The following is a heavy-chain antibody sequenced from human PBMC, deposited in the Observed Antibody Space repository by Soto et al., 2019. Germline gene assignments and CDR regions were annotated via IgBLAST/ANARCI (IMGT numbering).Heavy chain of an antibody. D-gene: IGHD3-3*01. V-gene: IGHV4-30-4*08. CDR2: VYYSGVT. CDR1: GGSISSGDYY. J-gene: IGHJ4*02. CDR3: ARQQADFVGGQYFFDY. Sequence: SETLSLTCTVSGGSISSGDYYWSWIRQPPGKGLEWIGYVYYSGVTYYNPSLKSRLTISLDTSKTQFSLKLGSVTAADTAVYFCARQQADFVGGQYFFDYWGQGTLVTVSS.